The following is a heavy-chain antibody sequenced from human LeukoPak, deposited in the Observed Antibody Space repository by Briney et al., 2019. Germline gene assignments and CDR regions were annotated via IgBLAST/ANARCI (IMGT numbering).Heavy chain of an antibody. D-gene: IGHD2-21*01. CDR3: AILSDWFDP. V-gene: IGHV3-7*03. CDR2: IKEDGSEK. Sequence: GSLRLSCAASGFTFSNYWMSWVRQAPGKGLEWVANIKEDGSEKYYVDSVKGRFTISRDNAKNSLYLQMNSLRAEDTAVYYCAILSDWFDPWGQGTLVTVSS. CDR1: GFTFSNYW. J-gene: IGHJ5*02.